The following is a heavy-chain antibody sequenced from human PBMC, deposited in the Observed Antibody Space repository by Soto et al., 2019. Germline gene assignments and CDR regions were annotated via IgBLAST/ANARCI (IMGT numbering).Heavy chain of an antibody. CDR1: GYSFTSYC. V-gene: IGHV5-51*01. CDR2: IYPGDSDT. D-gene: IGHD5-18*01. CDR3: ARYYLGRDTAMVAPYYYYYGMDV. J-gene: IGHJ6*02. Sequence: GESLKISCKGSGYSFTSYCIGWVRQMPGKGLEWMGIIYPGDSDTRYSPSFQGQVTISADKSISTAYLQWSSLKASDTAMYYCARYYLGRDTAMVAPYYYYYGMDVWGQGTTVTVSS.